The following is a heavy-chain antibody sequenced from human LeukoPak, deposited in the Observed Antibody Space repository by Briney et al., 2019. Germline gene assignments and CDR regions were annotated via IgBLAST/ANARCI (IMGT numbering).Heavy chain of an antibody. CDR3: ARGSPSRYYYDSSGYYGGYSDY. CDR2: ISAYNGNT. CDR1: GYTFTSYG. V-gene: IGHV1-18*01. J-gene: IGHJ4*02. Sequence: GASVKVSCKASGYTFTSYGISWVRQAPGQGLEWMGWISAYNGNTNYAQNLQGRVTMTTDTSTSTAYMELRSLRSDDTAVYYCARGSPSRYYYDSSGYYGGYSDYWGQGTLVTVSS. D-gene: IGHD3-22*01.